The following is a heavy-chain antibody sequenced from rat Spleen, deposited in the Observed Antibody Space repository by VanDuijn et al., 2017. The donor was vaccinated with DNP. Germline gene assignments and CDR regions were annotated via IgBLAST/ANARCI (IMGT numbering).Heavy chain of an antibody. Sequence: EVQLQESGPGLVKPSQSLSLTCSVTGYSITSKYWAWIRKFPGNKMEYIGHISYSGSTNYNPSLKSRFSITRDTSKNQFYLQLNSVTTEDTATDYCARGSPYFEYWRQGVMLTVSS. V-gene: IGHV3-1*01. CDR2: ISYSGST. J-gene: IGHJ2*01. CDR3: ARGSPYFEY. CDR1: GYSITSKY.